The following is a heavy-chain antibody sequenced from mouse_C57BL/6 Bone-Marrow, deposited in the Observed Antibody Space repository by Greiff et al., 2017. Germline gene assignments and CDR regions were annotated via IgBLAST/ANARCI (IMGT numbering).Heavy chain of an antibody. J-gene: IGHJ4*01. Sequence: QVQLQQPGAELVKPGASVKMSCKASGYTFTSYWITWVKQRPGQGLEWIGDIYPGSGSTNYNEKFKGKATLTVDTSSSTAYMQLSSLTSEDSAVYYCARGDYGNYRAYAIDYWGQGTSVTVSS. CDR1: GYTFTSYW. CDR2: IYPGSGST. CDR3: ARGDYGNYRAYAIDY. D-gene: IGHD2-1*01. V-gene: IGHV1-55*01.